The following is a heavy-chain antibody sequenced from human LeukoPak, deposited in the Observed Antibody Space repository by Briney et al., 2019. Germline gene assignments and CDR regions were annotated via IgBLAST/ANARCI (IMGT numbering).Heavy chain of an antibody. CDR2: IYYSGSS. J-gene: IGHJ4*02. D-gene: IGHD3-22*01. V-gene: IGHV4-59*01. CDR1: GDSISSYY. CDR3: ARYDTSGYYFYSFDY. Sequence: SETLYLTCTVSGDSISSYYWSWIRQPPGKGLEWIGYIYYSGSSNYNPSLKSRVTISVDTSKNQFSLKLSSVTAADTAVYYCARYDTSGYYFYSFDYWGQGTLVTVSS.